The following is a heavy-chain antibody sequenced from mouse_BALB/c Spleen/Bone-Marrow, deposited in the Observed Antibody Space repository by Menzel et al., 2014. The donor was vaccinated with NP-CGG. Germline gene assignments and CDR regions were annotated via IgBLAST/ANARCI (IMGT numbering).Heavy chain of an antibody. J-gene: IGHJ3*01. CDR1: GFSLTNYC. D-gene: IGHD1-2*01. CDR2: IWAGGST. CDR3: ARDGATATLAY. Sequence: VQLVESGPGLVAPSQSLSITCTVSGFSLTNYCVHWVRQPPGKGLEWLGAIWAGGSTNYKSALMSGLSISKDNSKSQVFLKMNSLQTDDTAMYYCARDGATATLAYWGQGTLVTVSA. V-gene: IGHV2-9*02.